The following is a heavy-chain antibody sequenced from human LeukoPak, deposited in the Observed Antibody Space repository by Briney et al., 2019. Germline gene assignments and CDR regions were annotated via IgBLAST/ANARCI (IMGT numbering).Heavy chain of an antibody. V-gene: IGHV3-66*01. CDR2: IYASGSV. J-gene: IGHJ4*02. CDR1: GFTVMTNY. Sequence: GGSLRLSCVASGFTVMTNYVSWVRQAPGKGLEWVSVIYASGSVYYGESVRDRFTISRDNSQNTVSLQMNSLRVEDTAVYYCARGNVLVPCANHFDFWGQGTLVTVSS. D-gene: IGHD2-2*01. CDR3: ARGNVLVPCANHFDF.